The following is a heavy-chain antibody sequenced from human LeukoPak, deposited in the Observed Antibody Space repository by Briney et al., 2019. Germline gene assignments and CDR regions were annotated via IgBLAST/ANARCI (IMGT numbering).Heavy chain of an antibody. Sequence: SETLSLTCTVSGGSISSYYWSWIRQPPGKGLEWIGYIYYSGSTNYNPSLKSRVTISVDTSKNQFSLKLSSVTAADTAVYYCARGTNYDFWSGYYMGDYYYYMDVWGKGTTVTVSS. CDR1: GGSISSYY. CDR3: ARGTNYDFWSGYYMGDYYYYMDV. V-gene: IGHV4-59*01. CDR2: IYYSGST. D-gene: IGHD3-3*01. J-gene: IGHJ6*03.